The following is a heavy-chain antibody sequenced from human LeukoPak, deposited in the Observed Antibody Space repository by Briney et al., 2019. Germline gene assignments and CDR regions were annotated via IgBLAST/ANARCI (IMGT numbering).Heavy chain of an antibody. Sequence: GGSLRLSCAASGFTFSDYYMSWVRQAPGKGLEWVSAISGSGGSTYYADSVKGRFTISRDNSKNTLYLQMNSLRAEDTAVYYCAKLLRGRDYFDYWGQGTLVTVSS. CDR3: AKLLRGRDYFDY. CDR1: GFTFSDYY. CDR2: ISGSGGST. D-gene: IGHD3-10*01. V-gene: IGHV3-23*01. J-gene: IGHJ4*02.